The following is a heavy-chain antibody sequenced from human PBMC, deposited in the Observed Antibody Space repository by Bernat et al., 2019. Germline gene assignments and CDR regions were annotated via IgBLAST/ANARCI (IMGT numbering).Heavy chain of an antibody. CDR1: GFTFSSYE. J-gene: IGHJ5*02. CDR2: ISSAGGGSTI. Sequence: EVQLVESGGGLVQPGGSLRLSCVASGFTFSSYEMNWVRQAPGKGLEWVSYISSAGGGSTIYSADSVKGRFTISRDNAKNSLYLQMSSLRAEDTAVYYCARGVFGGVIVLGWFDPWGQGTLVTVSS. V-gene: IGHV3-48*03. CDR3: ARGVFGGVIVLGWFDP. D-gene: IGHD3-16*02.